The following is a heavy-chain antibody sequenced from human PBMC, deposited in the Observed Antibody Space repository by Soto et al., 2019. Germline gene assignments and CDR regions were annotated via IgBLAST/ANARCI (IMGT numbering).Heavy chain of an antibody. V-gene: IGHV3-7*03. J-gene: IGHJ4*02. CDR3: AKESYNRRTDFDF. D-gene: IGHD1-1*01. Sequence: GGSLRLCCAASGFSFSNFWGNWVRQAPGKGLEWVANINEDGSFITYADSVRGRFTISRDNSKNTLYLQMNSLRAEDTALYYCAKESYNRRTDFDFWAQGTLVTVSS. CDR1: GFSFSNFW. CDR2: INEDGSFI.